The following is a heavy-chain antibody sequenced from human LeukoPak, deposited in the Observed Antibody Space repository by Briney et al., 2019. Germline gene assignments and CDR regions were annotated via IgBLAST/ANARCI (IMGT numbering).Heavy chain of an antibody. CDR3: AKDRCSNGIGCYFCYMDV. CDR2: ISWNSGSI. Sequence: PGGSLRLSCAASGFTFDDYAMHWVRQAPGKGLEWVSGISWNSGSIGYADSVKGRFTISRDNAKNSLYLQMNSLRAEDTAVYYCAKDRCSNGIGCYFCYMDVWGKGTTVTISS. V-gene: IGHV3-9*01. D-gene: IGHD2-8*01. CDR1: GFTFDDYA. J-gene: IGHJ6*04.